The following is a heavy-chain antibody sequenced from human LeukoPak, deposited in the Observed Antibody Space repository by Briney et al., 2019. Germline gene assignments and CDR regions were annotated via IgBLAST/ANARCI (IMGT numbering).Heavy chain of an antibody. J-gene: IGHJ4*02. CDR2: IYYSGST. V-gene: IGHV4-59*08. CDR1: GGSISSYY. D-gene: IGHD2-2*01. CDR3: ARQSSTSCYDY. Sequence: SETLSLTCTVSGGSISSYYWSWIRQPPGKGLEWIGYIYYSGSTNYNPSLKSRVTISVDTSKNQLSVKLSSVAAADTAVYYCARQSSTSCYDYWGQGTLVTVS.